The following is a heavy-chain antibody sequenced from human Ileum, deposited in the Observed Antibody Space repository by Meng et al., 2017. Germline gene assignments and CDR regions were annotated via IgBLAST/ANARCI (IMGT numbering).Heavy chain of an antibody. CDR1: GDSVSRDIG. CDR3: ARGWLKSAFDY. Sequence: SQTPSLTRAISGDSVSRDIGWNWIRQSPSRGLEWLGRTYYRSKWYNDYAVSVKSRITIKSDTFKNQFSLQLNSVTPEDTAVYYCARGWLKSAFDYWGQGTLVTVSS. CDR2: TYYRSKWYN. D-gene: IGHD5-24*01. V-gene: IGHV6-1*01. J-gene: IGHJ4*02.